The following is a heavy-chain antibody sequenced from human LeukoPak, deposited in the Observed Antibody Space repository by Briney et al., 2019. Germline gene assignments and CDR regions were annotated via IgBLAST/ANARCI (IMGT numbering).Heavy chain of an antibody. CDR3: AREVYDSSGYTSGFDY. D-gene: IGHD3-22*01. Sequence: SETLSLTCTVSGSSISSGTYYWSWIRQPAGKGLEWIGHIYTSGSTNYNPSLKSRVTISVDTPKNQFSLKLNSVTAADTAVYYCAREVYDSSGYTSGFDYWGQGTLVTVSS. V-gene: IGHV4-61*09. J-gene: IGHJ4*02. CDR2: IYTSGST. CDR1: GSSISSGTYY.